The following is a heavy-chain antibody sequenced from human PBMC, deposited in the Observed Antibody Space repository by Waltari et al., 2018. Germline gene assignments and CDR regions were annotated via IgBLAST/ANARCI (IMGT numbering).Heavy chain of an antibody. V-gene: IGHV4-39*01. D-gene: IGHD1-26*01. J-gene: IGHJ4*02. CDR2: IYYSGST. CDR3: ARHGAWELLELDY. CDR1: VGSISSSSYY. Sequence: QLQLQESGPGLVKPSETLSLPCTVSVGSISSSSYYWGWIRQPPGKGLEWIGSIYYSGSTYYNPSLKSRVTISVDTSKNQFSLKLSSVTAADTAVYYCARHGAWELLELDYWGQGTLVTVSS.